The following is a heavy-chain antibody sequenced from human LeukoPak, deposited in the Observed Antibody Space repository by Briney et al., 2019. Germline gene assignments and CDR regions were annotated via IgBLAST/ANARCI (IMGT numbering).Heavy chain of an antibody. CDR3: VREGNELLSKNFDY. V-gene: IGHV1-2*02. J-gene: IGHJ4*02. D-gene: IGHD2-21*02. CDR2: INPHSGGT. CDR1: GFTFTGYY. Sequence: ASVKVSCKASGFTFTGYYIHWVRPAPGQGLEWMGYINPHSGGTSSPQKFQGRVTMTTDTSISAAYMELSSLISDDTAMYYCVREGNELLSKNFDYWGQGTLVTVSS.